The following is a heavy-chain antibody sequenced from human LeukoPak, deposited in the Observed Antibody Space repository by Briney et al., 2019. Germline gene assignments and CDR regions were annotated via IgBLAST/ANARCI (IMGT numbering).Heavy chain of an antibody. V-gene: IGHV1-8*01. D-gene: IGHD6-13*01. J-gene: IGHJ6*02. CDR2: MNPNSGNT. Sequence: GASVKVSCKASGYTFTSYDINWVRQATGQGLEWMGWMNPNSGNTGYAQKFQGRVTMTRNTSISTAYMELSSLRSEDTAVYYCYAGYSSSWYFNYYYGMDVWGQGTTVTVSS. CDR3: YAGYSSSWYFNYYYGMDV. CDR1: GYTFTSYD.